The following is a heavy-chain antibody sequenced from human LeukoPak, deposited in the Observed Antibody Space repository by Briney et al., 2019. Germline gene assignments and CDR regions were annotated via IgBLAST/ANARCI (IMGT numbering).Heavy chain of an antibody. D-gene: IGHD3-3*01. Sequence: GESLKISCKTSGYDFARKWIGWVRQMPGKGLEWMGFIYPGDSDTRYNPSFQGQVTISADKSISTTYLQWTSPKASDTAMYYCATNDYDFWSGYSTSNNWFGPWGQGTLVTVSS. V-gene: IGHV5-51*01. CDR3: ATNDYDFWSGYSTSNNWFGP. CDR1: GYDFARKW. J-gene: IGHJ5*02. CDR2: IYPGDSDT.